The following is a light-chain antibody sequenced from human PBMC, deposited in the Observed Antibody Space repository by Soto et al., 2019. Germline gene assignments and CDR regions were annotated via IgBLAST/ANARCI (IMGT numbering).Light chain of an antibody. V-gene: IGKV1-39*01. Sequence: DIQMTQSPSSLSTSVGDRVTITCRASQSVRTYLNWYQQKPGKPPKLLISGSSRLQGGVPSRFSGSGSGTDFTLIISSLQPEDVATYYCQQGYSSPHAFGHGTKVDIK. CDR3: QQGYSSPHA. J-gene: IGKJ2*01. CDR1: QSVRTY. CDR2: GSS.